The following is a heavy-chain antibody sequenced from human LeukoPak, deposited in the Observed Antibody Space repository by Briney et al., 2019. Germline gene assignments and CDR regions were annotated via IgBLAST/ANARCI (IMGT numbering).Heavy chain of an antibody. D-gene: IGHD6-19*01. Sequence: SETLSLTCIVSGGSLSYYYWSWIRQPAGKGRDWIGYIYYSGSTNYNPSLKSRVTISIDTSNNQFSPKLSSVTAADTAVYYCARDDSSGSYWGQGTLVTVSS. V-gene: IGHV4-59*01. CDR2: IYYSGST. J-gene: IGHJ4*02. CDR1: GGSLSYYY. CDR3: ARDDSSGSY.